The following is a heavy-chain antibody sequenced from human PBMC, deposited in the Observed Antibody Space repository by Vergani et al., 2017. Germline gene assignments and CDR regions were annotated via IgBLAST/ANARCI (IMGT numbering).Heavy chain of an antibody. Sequence: QVQLVQSGAEVKKPGASVKVSCKASGGTFSSYAISWVRQAPGQGLEWMGRIIPILGIANYAQKFQGRVTITADKSTSTDYMELSSLRSEDTAVYYCAREDTVVTPIDAFDIWGQGTMVTVSS. CDR1: GGTFSSYA. J-gene: IGHJ3*02. V-gene: IGHV1-69*04. CDR3: AREDTVVTPIDAFDI. D-gene: IGHD4-23*01. CDR2: IIPILGIA.